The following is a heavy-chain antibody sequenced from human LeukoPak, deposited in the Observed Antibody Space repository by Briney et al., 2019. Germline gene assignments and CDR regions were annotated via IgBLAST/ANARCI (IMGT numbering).Heavy chain of an antibody. CDR3: ARRGAVAGTFDY. J-gene: IGHJ4*02. CDR2: IKSDGSST. CDR1: GFTFSSYW. Sequence: PGGSLRLSCAASGFTFSSYWMNWVRQAPGKGLVWVSCIKSDGSSTSYADSVKGRFTISRDNAKNTLYLQMNSLRAEDTAMYYCARRGAVAGTFDYWGQGTLVTVSS. D-gene: IGHD6-19*01. V-gene: IGHV3-74*01.